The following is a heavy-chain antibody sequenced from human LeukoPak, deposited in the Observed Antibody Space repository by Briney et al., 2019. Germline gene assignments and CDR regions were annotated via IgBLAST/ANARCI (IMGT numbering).Heavy chain of an antibody. J-gene: IGHJ3*02. Sequence: GGSLRLSCAASGFTFSSYEMNWVRQAPGKGLEWVSYISSSGSTIYYADSVKGRFTISRDNAKNSLYLQMNSLRAEDTAVYYCARDVEDAFDIWGQGTMVTVSS. CDR1: GFTFSSYE. V-gene: IGHV3-48*03. CDR2: ISSSGSTI. D-gene: IGHD2-15*01. CDR3: ARDVEDAFDI.